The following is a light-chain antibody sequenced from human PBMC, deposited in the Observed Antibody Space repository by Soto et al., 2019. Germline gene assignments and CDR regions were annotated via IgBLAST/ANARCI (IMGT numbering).Light chain of an antibody. Sequence: AIQMTQSPSSLSASVGDRVTITCRASQGIRDELGWYQQKAGKAPNLLISAASRLQSGVPSRFSGRGSGTDFTLTISSLQPEDFATYYCLPDYDYPRTFGQGTKVELK. CDR3: LPDYDYPRT. V-gene: IGKV1-6*01. CDR2: AAS. J-gene: IGKJ1*01. CDR1: QGIRDE.